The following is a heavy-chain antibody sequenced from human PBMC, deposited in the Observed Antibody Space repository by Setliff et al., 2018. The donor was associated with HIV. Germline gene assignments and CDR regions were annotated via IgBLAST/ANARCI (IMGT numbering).Heavy chain of an antibody. CDR1: GSSIRSSGHW. J-gene: IGHJ4*02. CDR2: IDYTGRT. CDR3: ARGWEGGMDY. D-gene: IGHD1-26*01. V-gene: IGHV4-30-4*02. Sequence: KPSETLSLTCTVSGSSIRSSGHWWSWIRQHPVKGLEWIGNIDYTGRTSYNPSLSSRTIMSVDTSTTSVYMQLSSLRSEDTAVYYCARGWEGGMDYWGQGTLVTVSS.